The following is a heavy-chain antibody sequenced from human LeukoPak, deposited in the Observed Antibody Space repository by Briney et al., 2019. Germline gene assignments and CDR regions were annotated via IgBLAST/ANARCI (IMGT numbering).Heavy chain of an antibody. D-gene: IGHD3-10*01. J-gene: IGHJ4*02. CDR2: IYYSGST. CDR1: GGSISSSSYY. CDR3: ARDLGLLEVRGTCGYYFDY. V-gene: IGHV4-39*07. Sequence: SETLSLTCTVSGGSISSSSYYWGWIRQPPGKGLEWIGSIYYSGSTYYNPSLKSRVTISVDTSKNQFSLKLSSVTAADTAVYYCARDLGLLEVRGTCGYYFDYWGQGTLVTVSS.